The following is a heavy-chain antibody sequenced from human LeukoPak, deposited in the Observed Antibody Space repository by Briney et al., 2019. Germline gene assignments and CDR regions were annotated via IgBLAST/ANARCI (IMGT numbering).Heavy chain of an antibody. D-gene: IGHD4-17*01. J-gene: IGHJ4*02. CDR3: ANSIDFDYGDYYFDY. V-gene: IGHV4-4*02. Sequence: SETLSLTCAVSGGSISSNNWWSWVRQPAGKGLEWIGRIYTSGSTNYNPSLKSRVTISLDTSKNQFSLKLSSVTAADTAVYYCANSIDFDYGDYYFDYWGQGALVTISS. CDR1: GGSISSNNW. CDR2: IYTSGST.